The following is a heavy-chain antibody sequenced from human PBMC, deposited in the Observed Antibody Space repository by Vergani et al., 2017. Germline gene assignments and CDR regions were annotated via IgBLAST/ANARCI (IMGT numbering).Heavy chain of an antibody. Sequence: VQLVESGGGLVQPGGSLRLSCAASGFTFSSYGMHWVRQAPGKGLEWVAVISYDGSNKYYADSVKGRFTISRDNSKNTLYLQMNSLRAEDTAVYYCAKPSYGSGSYKKGVDYYYYGMDVWGQGTTVTVSS. V-gene: IGHV3-30*18. CDR2: ISYDGSNK. J-gene: IGHJ6*02. D-gene: IGHD3-10*01. CDR3: AKPSYGSGSYKKGVDYYYYGMDV. CDR1: GFTFSSYG.